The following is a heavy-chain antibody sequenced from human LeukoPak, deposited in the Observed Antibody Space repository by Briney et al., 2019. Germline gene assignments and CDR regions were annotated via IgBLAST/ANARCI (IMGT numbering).Heavy chain of an antibody. CDR3: ARDQWYYDTLTGYAY. CDR2: ISGSGGST. V-gene: IGHV3-23*01. J-gene: IGHJ4*02. Sequence: GGSLRLSCAASGFTFSSYAMHWVRQAPGKGLEWVSAISGSGGSTYYADSVKGRFTISRDNSKNTLYLQMNSLRAEDTAVYYCARDQWYYDTLTGYAYWGQGTLVSVSS. D-gene: IGHD3-9*01. CDR1: GFTFSSYA.